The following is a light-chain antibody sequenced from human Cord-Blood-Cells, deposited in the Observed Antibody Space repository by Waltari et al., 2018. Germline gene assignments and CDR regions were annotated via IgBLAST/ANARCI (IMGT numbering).Light chain of an antibody. V-gene: IGLV2-23*01. J-gene: IGLJ2*01. CDR1: SSDVGSYNI. CDR2: EGS. Sequence: QSAMTQPASVSGSPGQSITISCTGTSSDVGSYNIASWYQQNPGKAPKLMIYEGSKRPSGVSNRFSGSKSGNTASLTISGLQAEDEADYYCCSYAGSTVFGGGTKLTVL. CDR3: CSYAGSTV.